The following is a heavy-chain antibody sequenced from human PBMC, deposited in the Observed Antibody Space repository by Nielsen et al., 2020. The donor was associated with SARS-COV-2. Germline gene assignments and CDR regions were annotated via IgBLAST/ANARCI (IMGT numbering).Heavy chain of an antibody. CDR3: ARRDGSGSYERLDN. CDR2: IKQDGSEK. V-gene: IGHV3-7*03. D-gene: IGHD3-10*01. Sequence: GGSLRLSCAASGFTFSSYWMSWVRQAPGKGLEWVANIKQDGSEKYYVDSVKGRSTISRDNAKNSLYLQMNSLRAEDTAVYYCARRDGSGSYERLDNWGQGTLVTVSS. J-gene: IGHJ4*02. CDR1: GFTFSSYW.